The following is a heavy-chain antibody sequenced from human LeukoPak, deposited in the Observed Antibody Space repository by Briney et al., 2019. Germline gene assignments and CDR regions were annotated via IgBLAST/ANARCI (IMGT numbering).Heavy chain of an antibody. J-gene: IGHJ4*02. CDR2: IYYSGST. CDR3: ASSPSLGYCSSTSCFWTK. CDR1: GGSISSSSYY. Sequence: PSETLSLTCTVSGGSISSSSYYWGWIRQPPGWGLEWIGNIYYSGSTYYNPSLKSRVTISVDTSKNQFSLKLSSVTAADTAVYYCASSPSLGYCSSTSCFWTKWGQGTLVTVSS. D-gene: IGHD2-2*01. V-gene: IGHV4-39*07.